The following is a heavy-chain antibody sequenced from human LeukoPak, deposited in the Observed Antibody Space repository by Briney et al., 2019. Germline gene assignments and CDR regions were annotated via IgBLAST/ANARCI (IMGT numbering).Heavy chain of an antibody. V-gene: IGHV3-48*01. CDR1: GFTFSSYS. J-gene: IGHJ5*02. Sequence: GGSLRPSCAASGFTFSSYSMNWVRQAPGRGLEWVSYISSSSSTIYYADSVKGRFTISRDNAKNSLYLQMNSLRAEDTAVYYCARDQMYYDFWSGYRGDYNWFDPWGQGTLVTVSS. CDR2: ISSSSSTI. D-gene: IGHD3-3*01. CDR3: ARDQMYYDFWSGYRGDYNWFDP.